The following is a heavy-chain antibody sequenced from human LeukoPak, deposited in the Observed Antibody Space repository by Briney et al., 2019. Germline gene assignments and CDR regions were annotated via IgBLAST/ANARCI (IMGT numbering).Heavy chain of an antibody. Sequence: PSETLSLTCTVSGGSISSSSYYWGWIRQPPGKGLEWIGSIYYSGSTYYNPSLNSRVTISVDTSKNQFSLKLSSVTAADTAVYYCAGRLRGRSNWFDPWGQGTLVTVPS. CDR3: AGRLRGRSNWFDP. V-gene: IGHV4-39*01. CDR1: GGSISSSSYY. J-gene: IGHJ5*02. CDR2: IYYSGST.